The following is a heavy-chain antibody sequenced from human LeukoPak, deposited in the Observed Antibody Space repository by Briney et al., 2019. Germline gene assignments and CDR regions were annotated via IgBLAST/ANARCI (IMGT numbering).Heavy chain of an antibody. V-gene: IGHV3-48*01. J-gene: IGHJ5*02. CDR2: ISSSSTI. CDR3: AREIGYYDSSGYYYNWFDP. D-gene: IGHD3-22*01. CDR1: GFTFSSYS. Sequence: PGGSLRLSCAASGFTFSSYSMNWVRQAPGKGLEWVSYISSSSTIYYADSVKGRFTISRDNAKNSLYLQMNSLRAEDTAVYYCAREIGYYDSSGYYYNWFDPWGQGTLVTVSS.